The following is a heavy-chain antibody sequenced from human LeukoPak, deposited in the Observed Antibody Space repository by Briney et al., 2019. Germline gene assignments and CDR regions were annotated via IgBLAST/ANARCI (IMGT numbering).Heavy chain of an antibody. D-gene: IGHD3-3*01. V-gene: IGHV7-4-1*02. CDR3: ARGPYDFWSGFYSNIDY. CDR2: INPNTGNP. CDR1: GYTSTSYA. Sequence: ASVKVSCKASGYTSTSYAMNWVRQAPGQGLEWMGWINPNTGNPTYAQGFTGRFVFSLDTSVSTASLQISSLKSEDTAVYFCARGPYDFWSGFYSNIDYWGQGTLVTVSS. J-gene: IGHJ4*02.